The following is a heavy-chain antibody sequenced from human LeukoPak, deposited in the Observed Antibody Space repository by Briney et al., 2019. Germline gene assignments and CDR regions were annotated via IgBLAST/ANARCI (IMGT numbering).Heavy chain of an antibody. CDR2: ISYDGSNK. D-gene: IGHD1-26*01. CDR1: GFTFSSYA. CDR3: ARGKYSGSYYYFDY. J-gene: IGHJ4*02. V-gene: IGHV3-30*04. Sequence: GRSLRLSCAASGFTFSSYAMHWVRQAPGKGLEWVAVISYDGSNKYYADSVKGRFTISRDNSKNTLYLQMNSLRAEDTAVYYCARGKYSGSYYYFDYWGQGTLVTVSS.